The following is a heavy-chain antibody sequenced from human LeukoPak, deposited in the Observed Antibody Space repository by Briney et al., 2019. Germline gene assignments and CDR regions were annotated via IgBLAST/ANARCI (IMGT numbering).Heavy chain of an antibody. D-gene: IGHD1-1*01. CDR3: TKVGTGTVDY. CDR1: GDSISGYY. CDR2: IYYTGTT. Sequence: SETLSLTCTVSGDSISGYYWGWIRQPPGKGLEWIGYIYYTGTTNYNPSLKSRVTISVDTSKNQFSLRLRSVTAADTAVYYCTKVGTGTVDYWGQGTLVTVSS. V-gene: IGHV4-59*01. J-gene: IGHJ4*02.